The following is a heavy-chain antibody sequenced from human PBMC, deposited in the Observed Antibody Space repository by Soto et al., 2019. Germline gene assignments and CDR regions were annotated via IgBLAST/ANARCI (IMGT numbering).Heavy chain of an antibody. D-gene: IGHD3-16*01. V-gene: IGHV3-23*01. CDR2: ISGSGTTT. J-gene: IGHJ4*02. CDR3: AKVGGTRRSDN. Sequence: GGSLRLSCAASGFTFSNYAMRWVRQAPGKGLESVSTISGSGTTTYYADSVKGRFAISRDNSDNTLYLQMSSLRAEDTAIYYCAKVGGTRRSDNWGPGTLVPVSS. CDR1: GFTFSNYA.